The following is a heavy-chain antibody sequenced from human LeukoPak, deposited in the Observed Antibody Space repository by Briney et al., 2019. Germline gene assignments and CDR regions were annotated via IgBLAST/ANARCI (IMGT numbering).Heavy chain of an antibody. CDR2: IYTSGST. CDR3: ARDLRHDILTGYNLGGANWFDP. D-gene: IGHD3-9*01. V-gene: IGHV4-4*07. J-gene: IGHJ5*02. Sequence: KPSETLSLTCTVSGGSISSYYWSWIRQPAGKGLEWIGRIYTSGSTNYNPSLKSRVTMSVDTSKNQFSLKLSSVTAADTAVHYCARDLRHDILTGYNLGGANWFDPWAQGTLVTVSS. CDR1: GGSISSYY.